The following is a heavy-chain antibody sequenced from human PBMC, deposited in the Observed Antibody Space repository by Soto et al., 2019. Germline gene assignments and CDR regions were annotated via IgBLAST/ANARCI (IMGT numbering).Heavy chain of an antibody. J-gene: IGHJ3*02. CDR1: GYTFTSYY. CDR3: ARDRCSSTSCYFRAFDI. Sequence: ASVKVSCKASGYTFTSYYMHWVRQAPGQGLEWMGIINPSGGSTSYAQKFQGRVTMTRDTSTSTVYMELSSLRSEDTAVYYCARDRCSSTSCYFRAFDIRGQGTMVTVS. D-gene: IGHD2-2*01. V-gene: IGHV1-46*01. CDR2: INPSGGST.